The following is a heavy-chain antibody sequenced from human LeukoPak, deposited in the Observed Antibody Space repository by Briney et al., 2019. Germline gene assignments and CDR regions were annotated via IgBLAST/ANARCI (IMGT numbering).Heavy chain of an antibody. V-gene: IGHV3-23*01. Sequence: GGSLRLSCKAYGFTFHNYAMTWVRQAPGKGLDWVSTVSGTGTSTFYADSVKVRATISRDNSKYMLYLQMSSLRAEDTAMYYCAKGYYDSHRGFFEYWGLGTLVTVSS. J-gene: IGHJ4*02. CDR2: VSGTGTST. CDR1: GFTFHNYA. CDR3: AKGYYDSHRGFFEY. D-gene: IGHD3-3*01.